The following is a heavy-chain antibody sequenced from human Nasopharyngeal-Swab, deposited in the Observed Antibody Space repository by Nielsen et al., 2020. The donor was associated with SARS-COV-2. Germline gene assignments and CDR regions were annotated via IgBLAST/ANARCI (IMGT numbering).Heavy chain of an antibody. Sequence: SETLSLTCAVYGGSFSGYYWSWIGQPPGKGLEWIGEINHSGSTNYNPSLKSRVTISVDTSKNQFSLKLSSVTAADTAVYYCARHTANTEDWGQGTLVTVSS. V-gene: IGHV4-34*01. CDR2: INHSGST. J-gene: IGHJ4*02. CDR3: ARHTANTED. CDR1: GGSFSGYY. D-gene: IGHD5-18*01.